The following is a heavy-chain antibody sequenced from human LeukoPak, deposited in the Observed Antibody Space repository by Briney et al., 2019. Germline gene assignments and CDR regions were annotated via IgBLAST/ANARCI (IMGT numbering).Heavy chain of an antibody. D-gene: IGHD3-10*01. J-gene: IGHJ3*02. V-gene: IGHV3-23*01. Sequence: PGGSLRLSCAASGFTFSNYAMNWVRQAPGKGLEWVSAISGSGDSTYYADSVKGRFTISRDNSKNTLYLQMNSLRAEDTALYYCAKDHDYYASGPIWGQGTVVTVSS. CDR3: AKDHDYYASGPI. CDR1: GFTFSNYA. CDR2: ISGSGDST.